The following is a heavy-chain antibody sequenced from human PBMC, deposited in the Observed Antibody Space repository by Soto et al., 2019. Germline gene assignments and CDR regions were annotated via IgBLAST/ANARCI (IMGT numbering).Heavy chain of an antibody. D-gene: IGHD3-22*01. CDR3: AKDLFGFWSSVYDSSGYNPPN. J-gene: IGHJ4*02. CDR1: GFTFSSYG. Sequence: GGSLRLSCEVSGFTFSSYGMHWVRQAPGKGLEWVAVISYDGSNKYYADSVKGRFTISRDNSKNTLYLQMNSLRAEDTAVYYCAKDLFGFWSSVYDSSGYNPPNWGQGTLVTVSS. V-gene: IGHV3-30*18. CDR2: ISYDGSNK.